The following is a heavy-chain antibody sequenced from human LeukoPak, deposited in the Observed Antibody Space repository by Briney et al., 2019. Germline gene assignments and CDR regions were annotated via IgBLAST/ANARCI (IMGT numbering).Heavy chain of an antibody. CDR2: INPNSGGT. D-gene: IGHD6-19*01. V-gene: IGHV1-2*04. J-gene: IGHJ4*02. CDR1: GYTSTGYY. CDR3: ARSGGSSGWYGTDYFDY. Sequence: ASVKVSCKASGYTSTGYYMHWVRQAPGQGLEWMGWINPNSGGTNYAQKFQGWVTMTRDTSISTAYMELSRLRSDDTAVYYCARSGGSSGWYGTDYFDYWGQGTLVTVSS.